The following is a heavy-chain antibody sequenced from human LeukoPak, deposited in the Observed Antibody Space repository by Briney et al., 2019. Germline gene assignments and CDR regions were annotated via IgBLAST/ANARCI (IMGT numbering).Heavy chain of an antibody. J-gene: IGHJ6*03. D-gene: IGHD2-15*01. CDR2: INHSGST. CDR1: GGSFSGYY. Sequence: SETLSLTCAVYGGSFSGYYWSWIRQPPGKGLEWIGEINHSGSTSYNPSLKSRVTISVDTSKNQFSLKLSSVTAADTAVYYCARDGEVAATLFGHYYYYYMDVWGKGTTVTVSS. CDR3: ARDGEVAATLFGHYYYYYMDV. V-gene: IGHV4-34*01.